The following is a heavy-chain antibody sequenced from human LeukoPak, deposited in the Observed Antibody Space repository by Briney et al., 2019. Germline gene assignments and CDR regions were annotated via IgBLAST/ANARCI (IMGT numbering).Heavy chain of an antibody. J-gene: IGHJ4*02. D-gene: IGHD1-26*01. CDR3: ARALGVGATRRYFDY. V-gene: IGHV4-59*01. Sequence: TSETLSLTCTVSGGSISSYYWSWIRQPPGKGLEWIGYIYYSGSTNYNPSLKSRVTISVDTSKNQFSLKLSSVTAADTAVYYCARALGVGATRRYFDYWGQGTLVTVSS. CDR2: IYYSGST. CDR1: GGSISSYY.